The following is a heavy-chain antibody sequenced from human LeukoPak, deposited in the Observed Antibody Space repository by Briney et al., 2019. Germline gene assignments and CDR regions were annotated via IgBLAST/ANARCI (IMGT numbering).Heavy chain of an antibody. J-gene: IGHJ4*02. D-gene: IGHD2-2*01. V-gene: IGHV3-7*05. Sequence: QTGGSLRLSCAASGFTFSSYWMSWVRQAPGEGLEWVANIKQDGSEKYYVDSVKGRFTISRDNAKNSLYLQMNSLRAEDTAVYYCARDQRYCSSSSCPWEPFDYWGQGTLVTVSS. CDR2: IKQDGSEK. CDR1: GFTFSSYW. CDR3: ARDQRYCSSSSCPWEPFDY.